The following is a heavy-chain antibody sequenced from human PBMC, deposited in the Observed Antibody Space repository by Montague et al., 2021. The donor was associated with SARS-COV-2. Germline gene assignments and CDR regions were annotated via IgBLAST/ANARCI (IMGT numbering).Heavy chain of an antibody. CDR3: ARGRRRYNWRDETSYYYGMDV. V-gene: IGHV4-34*01. CDR1: GGSLSGYY. D-gene: IGHD1-20*01. Sequence: SETLSVTCAVYGGSLSGYYWSWIRQPPGKGLEWIGEINHSGSTNXXPSLKSRVTISLDTSKNQFSLKLSSVTAADTAVYYCARGRRRYNWRDETSYYYGMDVWGQGTTVTVSS. CDR2: INHSGST. J-gene: IGHJ6*02.